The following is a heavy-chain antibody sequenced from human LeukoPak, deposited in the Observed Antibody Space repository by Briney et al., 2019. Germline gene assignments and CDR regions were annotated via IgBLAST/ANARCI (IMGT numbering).Heavy chain of an antibody. J-gene: IGHJ6*02. V-gene: IGHV3-23*01. CDR3: AKGKYYYYGMDV. CDR2: ISGSGGST. Sequence: GGSLRLSCTASGFTFGDYAMSCVRQAPGKGLECVSAISGSGGSTYYADSVKGRFTISRDNSKNTLYLQMNSLSAEDTAVYYCAKGKYYYYGMDVWGQGTTVTVSS. CDR1: GFTFGDYA.